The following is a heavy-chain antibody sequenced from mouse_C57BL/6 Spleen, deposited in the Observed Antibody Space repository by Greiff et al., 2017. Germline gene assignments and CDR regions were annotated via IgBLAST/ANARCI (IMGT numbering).Heavy chain of an antibody. CDR3: VRDYGSYFDY. J-gene: IGHJ2*01. D-gene: IGHD1-1*01. V-gene: IGHV10-1*01. CDR2: IRSKSNNYAT. CDR1: GISFNTYA. Sequence: EVKVVESGGGLVQPKGSLKLSCAASGISFNTYAMNWVRQAPGKGLEWVARIRSKSNNYATYYADSVKDRFTISRDDSESMLYLQMNNLKTEDTAMYYCVRDYGSYFDYWGQGTTLTVSS.